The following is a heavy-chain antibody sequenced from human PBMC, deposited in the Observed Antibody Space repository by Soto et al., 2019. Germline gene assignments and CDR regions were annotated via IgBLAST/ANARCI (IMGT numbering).Heavy chain of an antibody. D-gene: IGHD6-13*01. V-gene: IGHV4-4*07. Sequence: QVQLQESGPGLVKPSETLSLTCTVSGGSISSYYWSWIRQPAGKGLEWIGRIYTSGSTNYNPSLKSRVTMPVDTSKKQFTLKQSSVTAADRAVYYCARDKKIAAAGRYDFDIWGQGTMVTVSS. CDR3: ARDKKIAAAGRYDFDI. J-gene: IGHJ3*02. CDR1: GGSISSYY. CDR2: IYTSGST.